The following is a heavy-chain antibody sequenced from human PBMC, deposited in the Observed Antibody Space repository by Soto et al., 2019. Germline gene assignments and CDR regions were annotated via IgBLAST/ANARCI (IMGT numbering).Heavy chain of an antibody. V-gene: IGHV3-23*01. Sequence: GGSLRLSCAASGLAFSNFAMSWVRQAPGKGLEWVSAISGSGGSTYYAGSVKGRFTVSRDNSKDTLYLQMNNMRADDTAVYYCAKACYYDYCGQGTLVTVSS. CDR1: GLAFSNFA. CDR3: AKACYYDY. CDR2: ISGSGGST. J-gene: IGHJ4*02.